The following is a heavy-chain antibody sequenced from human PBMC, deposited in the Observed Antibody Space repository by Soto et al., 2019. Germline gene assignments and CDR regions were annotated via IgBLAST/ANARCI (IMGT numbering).Heavy chain of an antibody. CDR2: ISSSGAFT. CDR3: VKHQVSLVRGISPFDY. D-gene: IGHD3-10*01. CDR1: GVTFVSND. Sequence: GGALRLSCAVSGVTFVSNDRTWVRQAPGKGLEWVSTISSSGAFTYHADSVRGRLTISRDNSKNTVYLQMNSLRAEDTAVYYCVKHQVSLVRGISPFDYWGQGALVTVSS. V-gene: IGHV3-23*01. J-gene: IGHJ4*02.